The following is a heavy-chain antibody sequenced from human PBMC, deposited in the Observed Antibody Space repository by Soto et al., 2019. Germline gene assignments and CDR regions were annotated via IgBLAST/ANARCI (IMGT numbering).Heavy chain of an antibody. D-gene: IGHD3-22*01. J-gene: IGHJ6*02. CDR1: GYTFTSYG. CDR2: VSGYNYNT. CDR3: VKDRDSNSWPSRDV. V-gene: IGHV1-18*01. Sequence: GASVKVSCKASGYTFTSYGISWVRQAPGQGLEWIGWVSGYNYNTKYAQKLQGRITVTTDTSTNTAYMELRSLRSDDTAVYYCVKDRDSNSWPSRDVWGPGTTVTVSS.